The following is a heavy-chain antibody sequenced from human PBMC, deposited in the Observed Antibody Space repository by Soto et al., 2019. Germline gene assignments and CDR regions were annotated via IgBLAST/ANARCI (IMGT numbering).Heavy chain of an antibody. V-gene: IGHV3-11*01. CDR3: ASLDAPNQGGSGYDLNY. J-gene: IGHJ4*02. D-gene: IGHD5-12*01. CDR1: GGSTNSYS. CDR2: ISKDSGRAT. Sequence: LSLTCTVSGGSTNSYSWSWIRQAPGKGLEWISYISKDSGRATRYSDSVKGRFTISRDNAKNSLFLQMNNLTVEDTAVYYCASLDAPNQGGSGYDLNYWGQGTLVTVSS.